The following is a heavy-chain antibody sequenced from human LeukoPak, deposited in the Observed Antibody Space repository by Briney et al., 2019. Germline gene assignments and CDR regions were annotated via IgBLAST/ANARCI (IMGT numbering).Heavy chain of an antibody. CDR2: ISSSSSYI. CDR3: AREGCSSTSCYWEDAFDI. CDR1: GLTFSSYS. Sequence: KAGGSLRLSCAASGLTFSSYSMNWVRQAPGKGLEWVSCISSSSSYIYYADSVKGRFTISRDNVKNSLYLQMNSLRAEDTAVYDCAREGCSSTSCYWEDAFDIWGQGTMVTVSS. D-gene: IGHD2-2*01. J-gene: IGHJ3*02. V-gene: IGHV3-21*01.